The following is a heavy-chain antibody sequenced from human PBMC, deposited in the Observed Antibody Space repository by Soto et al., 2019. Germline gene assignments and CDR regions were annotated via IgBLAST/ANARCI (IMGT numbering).Heavy chain of an antibody. CDR3: AKDVSYGDPFVY. J-gene: IGHJ4*02. CDR1: GFTFSSYA. V-gene: IGHV3-23*01. Sequence: LRLSCAASGFTFSSYAMNWVRQAPGKGLEWVSAISGSGTSTYYADSVEGRFIISRDNSKNTLYLQMTSLRAEDTAVYYCAKDVSYGDPFVYWGQGTLVTVS. CDR2: ISGSGTST. D-gene: IGHD4-17*01.